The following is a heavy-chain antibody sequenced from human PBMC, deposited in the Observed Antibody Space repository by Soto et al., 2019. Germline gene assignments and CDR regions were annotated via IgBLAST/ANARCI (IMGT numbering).Heavy chain of an antibody. Sequence: SETLSLTCTVSGGSISDYYWGWIRQPPGKGLEWIGIIYYSGATYYNPSLKSRVTISVDTSKNQFGLKLSSVTAADTAVYYCARRPYSSGLFDCWGQGNLVTVSS. CDR3: ARRPYSSGLFDC. J-gene: IGHJ4*02. CDR2: IYYSGAT. D-gene: IGHD6-19*01. CDR1: GGSISDYY. V-gene: IGHV4-39*01.